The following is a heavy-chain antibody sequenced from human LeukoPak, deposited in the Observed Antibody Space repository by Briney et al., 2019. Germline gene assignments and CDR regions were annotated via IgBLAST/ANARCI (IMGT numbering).Heavy chain of an antibody. D-gene: IGHD3-22*01. CDR2: INQDGSEK. Sequence: GGSLRLSCAASGFTFSSYWMGWVRQAPGKGLEWVANINQDGSEKYYVDAVKGRFTISRDNAKNSLYLQMNSLRAEDTAVYYCAREGYYYDSSGYYYLSYWGQGTLVTVSS. CDR3: AREGYYYDSSGYYYLSY. V-gene: IGHV3-7*01. CDR1: GFTFSSYW. J-gene: IGHJ4*02.